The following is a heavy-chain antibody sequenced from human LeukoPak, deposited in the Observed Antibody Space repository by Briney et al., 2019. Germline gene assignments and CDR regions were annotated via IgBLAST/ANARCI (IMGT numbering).Heavy chain of an antibody. J-gene: IGHJ4*02. CDR2: FDPEDVET. Sequence: ASVKVSCKVSGYTLTELAIHWVRQAPGKGLEWMGGFDPEDVETIYAQKFQGRVTMTRDTSTSTVYMELSSLRSEDTAVYYCARGLRRRPDYWGQGTLVTVSS. CDR1: GYTLTELA. V-gene: IGHV1-24*01. CDR3: ARGLRRRPDY. D-gene: IGHD5-12*01.